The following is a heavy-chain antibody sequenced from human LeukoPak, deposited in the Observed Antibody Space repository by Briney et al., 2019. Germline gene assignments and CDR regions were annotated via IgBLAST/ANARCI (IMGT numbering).Heavy chain of an antibody. Sequence: SGPALVKPTPTLTLTFTFSGFSLSTSGMCVSWIRQPPVTALASLTPPPSDDDKYSSTSPKTRLTISKDPSKNQVVLTMTNMDPVDTATYYCARAHVLRYFVWPKRGYFDYWGQGTLVTVSS. CDR3: ARAHVLRYFVWPKRGYFDY. J-gene: IGHJ4*02. D-gene: IGHD3-9*01. V-gene: IGHV2-70*01. CDR1: GFSLSTSGMC. CDR2: PPSDDDK.